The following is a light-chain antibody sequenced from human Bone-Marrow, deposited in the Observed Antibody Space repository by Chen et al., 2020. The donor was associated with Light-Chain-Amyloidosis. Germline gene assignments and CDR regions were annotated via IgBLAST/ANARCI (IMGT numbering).Light chain of an antibody. CDR2: GSS. Sequence: DIQMTQSPSSVSASVGDRVTSTCRASQSISSWLDWYQQKPGKAPKLLIYGSSSLQSGVPSRFSGSGSGTDFTLPISSLQPEDFARYYCKQANSFPFTFGGGTKVEIK. J-gene: IGKJ4*01. CDR1: QSISSW. CDR3: KQANSFPFT. V-gene: IGKV1-12*01.